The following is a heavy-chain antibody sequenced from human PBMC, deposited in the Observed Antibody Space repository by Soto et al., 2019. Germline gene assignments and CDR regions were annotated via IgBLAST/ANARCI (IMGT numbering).Heavy chain of an antibody. D-gene: IGHD6-6*01. J-gene: IGHJ6*02. CDR3: ARSRAPLYYYYGMDV. V-gene: IGHV3-30-3*01. CDR1: GFTFSSYA. Sequence: GGSLRLSCAASGFTFSSYAMHWVRQAPGKGLEWVAVISYDGSNKYYADSVKGRFTISRDNSKNTLYLQMNSLRAEDTAVYYFARSRAPLYYYYGMDVWGQGTTVTVPS. CDR2: ISYDGSNK.